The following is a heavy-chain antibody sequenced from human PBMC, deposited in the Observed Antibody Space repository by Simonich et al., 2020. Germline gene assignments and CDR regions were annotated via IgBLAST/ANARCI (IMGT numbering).Heavy chain of an antibody. CDR1: GYTFTGYY. CDR2: NNTTRGGT. V-gene: IGHV1-2*06. CDR3: ARDLFEMATIRYYYYGMDV. J-gene: IGHJ6*02. D-gene: IGHD5-12*01. Sequence: QVQLVQSGAEVKKPGASVKVSCKASGYTFTGYYMHWVRHAPGQGLEEMGRNNTTRGGTNYAQQFQGRVTRTRDPSISTAYMELSRLRSDDTAVYYCARDLFEMATIRYYYYGMDVWCQGTTVTVSS.